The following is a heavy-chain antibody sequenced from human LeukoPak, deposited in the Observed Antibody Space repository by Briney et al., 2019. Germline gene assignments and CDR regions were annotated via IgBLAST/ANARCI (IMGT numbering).Heavy chain of an antibody. V-gene: IGHV3-66*01. CDR1: GFTVSSNY. CDR3: ARGFHYYGSGSFYKEALLDY. Sequence: GGSLRLSCAASGFTVSSNYMSWVRQAPGKGLEWVSVIYSGGSTYYADSVKGRFTISRDNSKNTLYLQMNSLRAEDTAVYYCARGFHYYGSGSFYKEALLDYWGQGTLVTVSS. D-gene: IGHD3-10*01. J-gene: IGHJ4*02. CDR2: IYSGGST.